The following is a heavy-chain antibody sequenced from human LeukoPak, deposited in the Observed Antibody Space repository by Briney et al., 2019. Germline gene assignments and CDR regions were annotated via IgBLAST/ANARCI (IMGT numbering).Heavy chain of an antibody. J-gene: IGHJ4*02. Sequence: GGSLRLSCAASGFPFSTYWMHWVRQAPGKGLVWVSRINGDGSSTNYADSVKGRFTISRDNAKTTLFLQMNSLRVEDTAVYYCAKELVDIVATIEYYFDYWGQGTLVTVSS. CDR2: INGDGSST. D-gene: IGHD5-12*01. CDR3: AKELVDIVATIEYYFDY. CDR1: GFPFSTYW. V-gene: IGHV3-74*01.